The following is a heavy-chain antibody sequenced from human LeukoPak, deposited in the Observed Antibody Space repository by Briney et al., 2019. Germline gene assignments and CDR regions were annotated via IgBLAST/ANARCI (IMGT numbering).Heavy chain of an antibody. CDR1: GGTFSNYA. CDR3: ATLTFGGVIEPFDY. Sequence: GASVKVSCKASGGTFSNYAISWVRQAPGQGLEWMGGIIPIFGTANYAQKFQGRVTMTEDTSTDTAYMELSSLRSEDTAVYYCATLTFGGVIEPFDYWGQGTLVTVSS. CDR2: IIPIFGTA. V-gene: IGHV1-69*06. J-gene: IGHJ4*02. D-gene: IGHD3-16*02.